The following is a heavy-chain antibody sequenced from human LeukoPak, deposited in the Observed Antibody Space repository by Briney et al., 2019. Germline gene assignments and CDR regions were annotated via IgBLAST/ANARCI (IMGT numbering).Heavy chain of an antibody. V-gene: IGHV4-61*10. CDR2: IYYSGST. J-gene: IGHJ3*02. CDR1: GGSISSGSYY. Sequence: SSQTLSLTCTVSGGSISSGSYYWSWIRQPAGKGLEWIGYIYYSGSTNYNPSLKSRVTISVDTSKNQFSLKLSSVTAADTAVYYCARGKDYYDSSGYYNAFDIWGQGTMVTVSS. CDR3: ARGKDYYDSSGYYNAFDI. D-gene: IGHD3-22*01.